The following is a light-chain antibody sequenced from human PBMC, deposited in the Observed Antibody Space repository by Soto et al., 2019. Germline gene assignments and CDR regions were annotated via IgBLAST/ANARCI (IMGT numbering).Light chain of an antibody. J-gene: IGKJ1*01. CDR3: QQYDTFWT. Sequence: DIQMTQSPSSLSASVGDRVTITCRASQGFSTYLNWSQQKPGKAPKLLIYAASSLQSGVPSRFSGSGSATEFTLTISSLQPDDVATYYCQQYDTFWTFGQGTKVDI. V-gene: IGKV1-16*01. CDR1: QGFSTY. CDR2: AAS.